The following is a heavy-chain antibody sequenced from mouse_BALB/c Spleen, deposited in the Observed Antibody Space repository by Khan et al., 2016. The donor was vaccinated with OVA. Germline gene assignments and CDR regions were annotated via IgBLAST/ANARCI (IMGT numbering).Heavy chain of an antibody. Sequence: QVQLKESGPGLVAPSQSLSITCTVSGFSLTSYGIHWVRQPPGKGLEWLGIIWAGGSTNYNSALMSRLSISKDNSRSQVFLKMNSLLTDDTAMYFCARNRESDYFDYWGQGTTLTVSS. J-gene: IGHJ2*01. CDR1: GFSLTSYG. CDR2: IWAGGST. V-gene: IGHV2-9*02. CDR3: ARNRESDYFDY.